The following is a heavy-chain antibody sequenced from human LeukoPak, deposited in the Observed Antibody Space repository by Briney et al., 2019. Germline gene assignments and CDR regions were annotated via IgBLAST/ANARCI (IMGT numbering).Heavy chain of an antibody. V-gene: IGHV3-74*01. Sequence: GGSLRLSCAASGFTFSNYWMHWVRQVPGKGLVWVSGINTDGSTTIYADSVRGRFTISRDNAKSTLYLQMTSLTAEDTAAYYSVGDHSVIVGATWGGFDPWGQGTLVTVSS. J-gene: IGHJ5*02. D-gene: IGHD1-26*01. CDR2: INTDGSTT. CDR3: VGDHSVIVGATWGGFDP. CDR1: GFTFSNYW.